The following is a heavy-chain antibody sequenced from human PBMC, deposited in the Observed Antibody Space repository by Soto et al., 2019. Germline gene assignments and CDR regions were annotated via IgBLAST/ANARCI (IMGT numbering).Heavy chain of an antibody. V-gene: IGHV3-23*01. CDR3: SRVGHLSAFGP. J-gene: IGHJ5*02. CDR1: GFTFGHSA. CDR2: ISGRGDET. Sequence: EVKLMESVGALVQPGGSLRLSCAASGFTFGHSAITWVRQPPGTGLEWVSTISGRGDETLYSNSVKGRFTVSRNNSRNTASLQLNSLRFEDTAVYFCSRVGHLSAFGPWGQGTLVTVTS.